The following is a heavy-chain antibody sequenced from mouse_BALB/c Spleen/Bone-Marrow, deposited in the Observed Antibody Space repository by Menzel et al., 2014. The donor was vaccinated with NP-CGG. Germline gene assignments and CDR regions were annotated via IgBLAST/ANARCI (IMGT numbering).Heavy chain of an antibody. Sequence: EVHLVESGAELVETGASVKLSCTASGFNIKDTYMHWVKQRPEQGLEWIGGVDPANGNTKYDPKFLGKATITADTSSDTAYLQLSSLTSEDTAVCYCVRGGWLLLFAYWGQGTLVTVSA. J-gene: IGHJ3*01. CDR1: GFNIKDTY. V-gene: IGHV14-3*02. D-gene: IGHD2-3*01. CDR3: VRGGWLLLFAY. CDR2: VDPANGNT.